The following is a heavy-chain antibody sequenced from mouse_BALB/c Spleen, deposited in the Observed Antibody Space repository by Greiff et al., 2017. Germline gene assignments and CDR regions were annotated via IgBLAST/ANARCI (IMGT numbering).Heavy chain of an antibody. Sequence: QVQLKESGPGLVAPSQSLSITCTVSGFSLTSYDISWIRQPPGKGLEWLGVIWTGGGTNYNSAFMSRLSISKDNSKSQVFLKMNSLQTDDTAIYYCVRERYYDYEGFYAMDYWGQGTSVTVSS. D-gene: IGHD2-4*01. CDR2: IWTGGGT. CDR3: VRERYYDYEGFYAMDY. CDR1: GFSLTSYD. V-gene: IGHV2-9-2*01. J-gene: IGHJ4*01.